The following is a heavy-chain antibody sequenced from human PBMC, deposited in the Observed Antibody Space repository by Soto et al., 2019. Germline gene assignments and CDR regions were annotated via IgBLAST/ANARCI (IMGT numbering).Heavy chain of an antibody. CDR2: TSGSGGST. V-gene: IGHV3-23*01. Sequence: EVQLLESGGGLIQPGGSLRLSCAASGFTFSSYAMSWVRQAPGKGLEWVSGTSGSGGSTYYADSVKGRFTISRDNSKNTLYLQMNSLKAEDTALYYCAKDVRAKGVTSSFDYWGQGTLVTVSS. CDR1: GFTFSSYA. J-gene: IGHJ4*02. D-gene: IGHD3-10*01. CDR3: AKDVRAKGVTSSFDY.